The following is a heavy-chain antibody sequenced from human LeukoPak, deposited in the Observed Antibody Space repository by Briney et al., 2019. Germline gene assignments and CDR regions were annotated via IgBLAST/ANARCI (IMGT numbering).Heavy chain of an antibody. Sequence: SETLSLTCTVSGGSITSHYWSWIRQPPGKGLEWIGYMYYSGFSNYNPSLKSRVTISIDTSKNQFSLKLSSVTAADTAVYYCARDAIDGGYYMDVWGRGTTVTVSS. CDR2: MYYSGFS. CDR1: GGSITSHY. V-gene: IGHV4-59*11. CDR3: ARDAIDGGYYMDV. D-gene: IGHD2-15*01. J-gene: IGHJ6*03.